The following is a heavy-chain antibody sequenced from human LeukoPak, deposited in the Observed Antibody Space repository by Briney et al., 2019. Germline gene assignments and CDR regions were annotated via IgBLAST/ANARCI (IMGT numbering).Heavy chain of an antibody. D-gene: IGHD6-19*01. CDR2: IYYSGTT. J-gene: IGHJ4*02. V-gene: IGHV4-59*01. CDR3: ARPTGYSSGWYFLYFDY. CDR1: GGSISNYY. Sequence: PSETLSLTCTVSGGSISNYYWNWIRQPPGKGLEWIGYIYYSGTTNYNPSLKSRVSMSVDTSKNQFSLKLSSVTAADTAVYYCARPTGYSSGWYFLYFDYWGQGTLVTVSS.